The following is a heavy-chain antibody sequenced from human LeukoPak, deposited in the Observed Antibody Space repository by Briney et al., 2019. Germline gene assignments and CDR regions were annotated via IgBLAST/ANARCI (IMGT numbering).Heavy chain of an antibody. CDR2: IYYSGST. Sequence: SETLSLTCTVSGGSITSSYWSWLRQPPGKGLEWIGCIYYSGSTNYNPSLKSRVTMSVDTSKNQSSLKLTSRTAADTAVYYCVRPIRGYSLDYYEYWGQGTLVTVSS. CDR1: GGSITSSY. V-gene: IGHV4-59*01. D-gene: IGHD5-18*01. CDR3: VRPIRGYSLDYYEY. J-gene: IGHJ4*02.